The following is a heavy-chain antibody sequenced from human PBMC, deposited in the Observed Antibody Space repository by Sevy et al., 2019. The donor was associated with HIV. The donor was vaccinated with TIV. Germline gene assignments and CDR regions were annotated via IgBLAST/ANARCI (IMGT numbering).Heavy chain of an antibody. J-gene: IGHJ4*02. V-gene: IGHV3-48*03. CDR2: ISTSGTTI. CDR1: GFTFSSYE. CDR3: ARDLPPSATTVAHIDC. Sequence: GGSLRLSCAASGFTFSSYEMNWVRQAPGKGLEWVSYISTSGTTISYSDSVKGRFTISRDNARNSLYLQMNSLRAEDTALYYCARDLPPSATTVAHIDCWGQGTLVTVSS. D-gene: IGHD4-17*01.